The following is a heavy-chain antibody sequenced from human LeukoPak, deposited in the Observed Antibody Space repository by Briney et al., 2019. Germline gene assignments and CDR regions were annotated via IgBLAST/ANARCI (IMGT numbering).Heavy chain of an antibody. CDR3: ARAGGSGSYDAFDI. V-gene: IGHV4-31*03. Sequence: SQTLSLTCTVSGGSISSGAYYWTWIRQHPGKGLEWIGYIYYSGSTYYDPSLKSRVTISVDTSKNQFSLKLSSVTAADTAVYYCARAGGSGSYDAFDIWGQGTMVTVSS. CDR2: IYYSGST. CDR1: GGSISSGAYY. D-gene: IGHD3-10*01. J-gene: IGHJ3*02.